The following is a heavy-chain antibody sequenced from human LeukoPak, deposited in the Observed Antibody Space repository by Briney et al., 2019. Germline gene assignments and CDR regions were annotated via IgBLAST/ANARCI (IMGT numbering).Heavy chain of an antibody. CDR3: ARTMYSNYVFDY. D-gene: IGHD4-11*01. Sequence: GGSLRLSCAASGFTFSIYEMKLVRQAPGKGLEWVSYISSSGSTIYYADSVKGRFTISRDNAKNSLYLQMNSLRAEDTAVYYCARTMYSNYVFDYWGQGTLVTVSS. J-gene: IGHJ4*02. CDR1: GFTFSIYE. V-gene: IGHV3-48*03. CDR2: ISSSGSTI.